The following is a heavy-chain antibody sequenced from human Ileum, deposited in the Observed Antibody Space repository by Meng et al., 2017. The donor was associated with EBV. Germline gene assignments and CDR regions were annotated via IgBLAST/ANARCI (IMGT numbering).Heavy chain of an antibody. Sequence: QVQPQGSGPGLVKPSGTLSLTCAVPGGSSSSSNWWSWVRQAPGKGLEWIGEIHHTESTNYNPSLKSRVTISVDKSKNQFSLKLSSVTAADTAVYYCARESYSDSSGYYSLDYWGQGSLVTVSS. CDR2: IHHTEST. V-gene: IGHV4-4*02. J-gene: IGHJ4*02. CDR1: GGSSSSSNW. CDR3: ARESYSDSSGYYSLDY. D-gene: IGHD3-22*01.